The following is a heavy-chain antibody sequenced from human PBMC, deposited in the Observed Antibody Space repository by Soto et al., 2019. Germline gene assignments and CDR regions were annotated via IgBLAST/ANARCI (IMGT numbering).Heavy chain of an antibody. CDR3: AKDEATYGMDV. D-gene: IGHD5-12*01. J-gene: IGHJ6*02. CDR2: ISYDGSNK. V-gene: IGHV3-30*18. Sequence: QVQLVESGGGVVQPGRSLRLSCAASGFTFSSYGMHWVRQAPGKGLEWVAVISYDGSNKYYADSVKGRFTISRDNSKNTLYLQMNSLRAEDTAVYYCAKDEATYGMDVWGQGTTVTVSS. CDR1: GFTFSSYG.